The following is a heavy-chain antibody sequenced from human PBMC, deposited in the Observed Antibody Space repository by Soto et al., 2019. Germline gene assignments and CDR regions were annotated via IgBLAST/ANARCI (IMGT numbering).Heavy chain of an antibody. CDR1: GGSISSGGYY. CDR2: IYYSGST. CDR3: AMGGDYYDSSGYPQGFDY. J-gene: IGHJ4*02. Sequence: QVQLQESGPGLVKPSQTLSLTCTVSGGSISSGGYYWSWIRQHPGKGLEWIGYIYYSGSTDYKPSLESRVTISVDTSKNQFSLKLSSVTAADTAVYYCAMGGDYYDSSGYPQGFDYWGQGTLVTVSS. D-gene: IGHD3-22*01. V-gene: IGHV4-31*03.